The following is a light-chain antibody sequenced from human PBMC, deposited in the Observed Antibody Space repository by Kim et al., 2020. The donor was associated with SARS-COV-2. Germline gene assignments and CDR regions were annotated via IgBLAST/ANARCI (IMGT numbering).Light chain of an antibody. CDR3: QQRSNWPPPLT. V-gene: IGKV3-11*01. CDR2: DSS. J-gene: IGKJ4*01. Sequence: TTPSSRAGQRIFLYFYLYQQQPGPAPGLLIHDSSDSAAGVPPRFSVSGCGTEFTLTISSLDPEDFALYVCQQRSNWPPPLTFGGGTKVDIK. CDR1: QRIFLY.